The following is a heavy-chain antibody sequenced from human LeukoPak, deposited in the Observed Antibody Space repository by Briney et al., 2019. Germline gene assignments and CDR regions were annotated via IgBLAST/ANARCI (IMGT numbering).Heavy chain of an antibody. CDR3: AKDSGIAVAGTWSNFDY. V-gene: IGHV3-30*18. CDR2: ISYDGSNK. Sequence: GRSLRLSCAASGFTFSSYGMHWVRQAPGKGLEWVAVISYDGSNKYYADSVKGRFTISRDNSKNTLYLQMNSLRAEDTAVYYCAKDSGIAVAGTWSNFDYWGQGTLVTVSS. J-gene: IGHJ4*02. CDR1: GFTFSSYG. D-gene: IGHD6-19*01.